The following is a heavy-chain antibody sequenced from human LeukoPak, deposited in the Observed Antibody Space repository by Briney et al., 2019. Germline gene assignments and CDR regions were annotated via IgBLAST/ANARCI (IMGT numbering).Heavy chain of an antibody. V-gene: IGHV3-21*01. CDR2: ISSSSSYI. D-gene: IGHD5-18*01. J-gene: IGHJ4*02. CDR3: ARAGLVDTAMAPQLLDY. Sequence: GGSLRLSCAASGFTFSSYSMNWVRQAPGKGLEWVSSISSSSSYIYYADSAKGRFTISRDNAKNSLYLQMNSLRAEDTAVYYCARAGLVDTAMAPQLLDYWGQGTLVTVSS. CDR1: GFTFSSYS.